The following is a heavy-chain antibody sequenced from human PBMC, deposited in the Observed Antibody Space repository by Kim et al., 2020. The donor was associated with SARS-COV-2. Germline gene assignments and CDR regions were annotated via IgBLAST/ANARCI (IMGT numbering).Heavy chain of an antibody. D-gene: IGHD6-19*01. CDR1: GFTFSSYA. V-gene: IGHV3-23*01. CDR2: ISGSGGST. J-gene: IGHJ4*02. CDR3: AKILSGWYRNYFDY. Sequence: GGSLRLSCAASGFTFSSYAMIWVRQAPGKGLEWVSAISGSGGSTYYADSVKGRFTISRDNSKNTLYLQMNSLRAEDTAVYYCAKILSGWYRNYFDYWGQGTLVTVSS.